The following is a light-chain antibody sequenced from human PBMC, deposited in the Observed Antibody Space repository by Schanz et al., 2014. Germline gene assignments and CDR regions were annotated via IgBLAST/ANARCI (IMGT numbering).Light chain of an antibody. CDR3: HQYGTSWWT. J-gene: IGKJ1*01. CDR1: QIVITNF. V-gene: IGKV3-20*01. Sequence: EIVLTQTPGTLSLSPGERAALSCRASQIVITNFLAWYQQKPGQAPRLLISDASNRATGIPDRFRGRGSLTDFTLTISSLEPEDSAVYYCHQYGTSWWTFGQGTKVEVK. CDR2: DAS.